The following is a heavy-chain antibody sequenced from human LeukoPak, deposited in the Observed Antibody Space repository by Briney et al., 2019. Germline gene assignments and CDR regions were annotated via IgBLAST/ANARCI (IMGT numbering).Heavy chain of an antibody. J-gene: IGHJ4*02. CDR2: ISSTSNYR. Sequence: GGSLRLSCAASGFTFSDYYMNWIRQPPGKGLEWVSYISSTSNYRNYADSVEGRFTISRDNAKNSLYLQMNSLRAEDTAVYYCARIRYGGSSFEHWGQGTLVTVSS. CDR1: GFTFSDYY. D-gene: IGHD4-23*01. CDR3: ARIRYGGSSFEH. V-gene: IGHV3-11*06.